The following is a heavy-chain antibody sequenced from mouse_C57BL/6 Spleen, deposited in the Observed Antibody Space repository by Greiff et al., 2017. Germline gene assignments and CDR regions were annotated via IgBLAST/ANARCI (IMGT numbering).Heavy chain of an antibody. Sequence: QVQLQQPGAELVKPGASVKLSCKASGYTFTDYEMHWVKQTPVHGLEWIGAIDPETGGTAYNQKFKGKAILTADKSSSTAYMELRSLTSEDSAVYYCTRPYYYGSSYYFDYWGQGTTPTVSS. CDR3: TRPYYYGSSYYFDY. V-gene: IGHV1-15*01. CDR2: IDPETGGT. CDR1: GYTFTDYE. D-gene: IGHD1-1*01. J-gene: IGHJ2*01.